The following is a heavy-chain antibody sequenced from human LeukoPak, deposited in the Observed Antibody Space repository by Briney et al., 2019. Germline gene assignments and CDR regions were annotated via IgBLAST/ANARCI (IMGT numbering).Heavy chain of an antibody. CDR2: INHSGST. V-gene: IGHV4-34*08. D-gene: IGHD3-10*01. CDR1: GFTFDDYG. J-gene: IGHJ5*02. CDR3: AATLNVLLWFGELRPMSWFDP. Sequence: PGGSLRLSCAASGFTFDDYGMSWVRQAPGKGLEWIGEINHSGSTNYNPSLKSRVTISVDTSKNQFSLKLSSVTAADTAVYYCAATLNVLLWFGELRPMSWFDPWGQGTLVTVSS.